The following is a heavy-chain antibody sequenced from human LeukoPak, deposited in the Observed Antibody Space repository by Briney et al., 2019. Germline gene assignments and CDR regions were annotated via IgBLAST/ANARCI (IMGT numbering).Heavy chain of an antibody. D-gene: IGHD3-10*01. CDR3: ARVLLVYYGSGSYYNAGYYYYMDV. CDR2: ISAYNGNT. Sequence: ASVKVSCKASGYTFTSYGISWVRQAPGQGLEWMGWISAYNGNTNYAQKLQGRVTMTTDTSTSTAYMELRSLRSDDTAVYYCARVLLVYYGSGSYYNAGYYYYMDVWGKGTTVTVSS. CDR1: GYTFTSYG. J-gene: IGHJ6*03. V-gene: IGHV1-18*01.